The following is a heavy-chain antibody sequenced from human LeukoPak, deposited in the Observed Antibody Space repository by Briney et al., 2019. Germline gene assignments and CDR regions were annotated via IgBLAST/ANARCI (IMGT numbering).Heavy chain of an antibody. CDR3: ASETMVRGVITEYNWFDP. Sequence: RTSETLSLTCTVSGGSVRDSSFYWGWLRQPPGKGLEWIGDIYFTGSTYYNPSVKSRVTISVDTSKNQFSLKLSSVTAADTAVYYCASETMVRGVITEYNWFDPWGQGTLVTVSS. CDR1: GGSVRDSSFY. CDR2: IYFTGST. J-gene: IGHJ5*02. D-gene: IGHD3-10*01. V-gene: IGHV4-39*01.